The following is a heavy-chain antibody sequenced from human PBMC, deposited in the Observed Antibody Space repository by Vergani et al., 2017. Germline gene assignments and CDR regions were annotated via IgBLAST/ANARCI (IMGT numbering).Heavy chain of an antibody. V-gene: IGHV1-69*01. Sequence: QVQLVQSGAEVKKPGSSVKVSCKASGVTFSSYAISWVRQAPGQGLEWMGGIIPIFGTANYAQKYQGRVTITADEATSTAYMELSSLRSEDTAVYYCAREPIAAAVWGLGVYYGMDVWGQGTTVTVSS. D-gene: IGHD6-13*01. J-gene: IGHJ6*02. CDR3: AREPIAAAVWGLGVYYGMDV. CDR1: GVTFSSYA. CDR2: IIPIFGTA.